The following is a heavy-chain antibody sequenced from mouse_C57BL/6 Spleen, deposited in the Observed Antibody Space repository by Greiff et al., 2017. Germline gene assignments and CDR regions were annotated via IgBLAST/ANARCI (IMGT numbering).Heavy chain of an antibody. CDR1: GYTFTSYW. CDR3: AREEYYGSSYFDD. CDR2: IDPSDSET. V-gene: IGHV1-52*01. Sequence: QVQLQQPGAELVRPGSSVKLSCKASGYTFTSYWMHWVKQRPIQGLEWIGNIDPSDSETHYNQKFKDKATLTVDKSSSTAYMQLSNLTSEDSAVYDCAREEYYGSSYFDDWGQGTTLTVSS. D-gene: IGHD1-1*01. J-gene: IGHJ2*01.